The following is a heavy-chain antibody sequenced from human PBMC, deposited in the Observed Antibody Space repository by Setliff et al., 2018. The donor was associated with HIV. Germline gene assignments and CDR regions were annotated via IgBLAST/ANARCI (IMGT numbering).Heavy chain of an antibody. CDR2: TYAGGTT. D-gene: IGHD1-1*01. CDR1: DFTVSINY. V-gene: IGHV3-53*04. J-gene: IGHJ4*02. Sequence: PGGSLRLSCVVSDFTVSINYVSWVRQAPGKGLEWVSVTYAGGTTYYADSVKGRFTVSRHLSTNTLYLQMSSLRLEDTALYYCASARIPTGGTSTSLDYWGQGALVTVSS. CDR3: ASARIPTGGTSTSLDY.